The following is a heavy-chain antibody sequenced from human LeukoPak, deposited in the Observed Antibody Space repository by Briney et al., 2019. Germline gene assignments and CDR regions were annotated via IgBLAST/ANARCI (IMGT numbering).Heavy chain of an antibody. D-gene: IGHD3-3*01. CDR3: ARDFKVLRFLEWPRSPFDY. V-gene: IGHV3-23*01. CDR1: GFTFSSYA. CDR2: ISGSGGTT. J-gene: IGHJ4*02. Sequence: QAGGSLRLSCAASGFTFSSYAMSWVRQTPDKGLEWVSAISGSGGTTYYADSVKGRFTISRDNSKNTLYLQMNSLRAEDTAVYYCARDFKVLRFLEWPRSPFDYWGQGTLVTVSS.